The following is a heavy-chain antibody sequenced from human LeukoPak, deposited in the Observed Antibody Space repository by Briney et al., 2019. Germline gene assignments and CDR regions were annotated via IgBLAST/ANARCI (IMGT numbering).Heavy chain of an antibody. J-gene: IGHJ6*02. CDR1: GYTFTSYD. CDR2: MNPNSGNT. D-gene: IGHD5-12*01. V-gene: IGHV1-8*01. CDR3: ARGSGYDTDFYYYYGMDV. Sequence: ASVKVSCKASGYTFTSYDINWVRQATGRGLEWMGWMNPNSGNTGYAQKFQGRVTMTRNTSISTAYMELSSLRSEDTAVYYCARGSGYDTDFYYYYGMDVWGQGTTVTVSS.